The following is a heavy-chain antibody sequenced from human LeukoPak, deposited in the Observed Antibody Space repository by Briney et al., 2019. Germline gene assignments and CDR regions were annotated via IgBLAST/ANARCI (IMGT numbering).Heavy chain of an antibody. D-gene: IGHD5-18*01. Sequence: SPSETLSLTCTVSGDSISSGGYYWSWIRQHPGKGLEWIGYIYYSGSTYYNPSLKSRVTISVDTSKNQYSLKLSSVTAADTAVYYCARKGRGYSYGPFDYWGQGTLVTVSS. CDR1: GDSISSGGYY. J-gene: IGHJ4*02. V-gene: IGHV4-31*03. CDR3: ARKGRGYSYGPFDY. CDR2: IYYSGST.